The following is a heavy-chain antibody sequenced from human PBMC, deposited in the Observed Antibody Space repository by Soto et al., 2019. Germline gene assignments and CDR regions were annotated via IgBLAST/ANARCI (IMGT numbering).Heavy chain of an antibody. D-gene: IGHD6-25*01. CDR3: AKGAQRDYYYGMDV. CDR2: ITYDGSNK. V-gene: IGHV3-30*18. J-gene: IGHJ6*02. CDR1: GFTFSSYG. Sequence: QVQLVESGGGVVQPGRSLRLSCAASGFTFSSYGMHWVRQAPGKGLEWVAVITYDGSNKYYADSVKGRFTISRDNSKNTLYLQMNSLRSEDRAVYYCAKGAQRDYYYGMDVWGQGTTVTVSS.